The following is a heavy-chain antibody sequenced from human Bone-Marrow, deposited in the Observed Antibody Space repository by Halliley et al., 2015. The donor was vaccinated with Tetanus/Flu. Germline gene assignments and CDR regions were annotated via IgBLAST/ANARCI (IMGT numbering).Heavy chain of an antibody. CDR3: ARDPRWFGELLGNAFDI. CDR2: IYHSGST. CDR1: GGSISSNNW. V-gene: IGHV4-4*02. J-gene: IGHJ3*02. Sequence: TLSLTCAVSGGSISSNNWWSWVRQPPGKGLEWIGEIYHSGSTNYNPSLKSRVTISVDKSKNQFSLKLTSVTAADTAVYYCARDPRWFGELLGNAFDIWGQGTMVTVSS. D-gene: IGHD3-10*01.